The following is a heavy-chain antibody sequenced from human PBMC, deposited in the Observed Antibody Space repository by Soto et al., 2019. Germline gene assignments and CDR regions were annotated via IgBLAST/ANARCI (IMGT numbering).Heavy chain of an antibody. CDR2: LSPYNGHT. CDR1: GYTINNYG. V-gene: IGHV1-18*01. CDR3: ARHRIFFVY. Sequence: QDQLVQSGAEEKKPGASVKVSCKASGYTINNYGITWVRQAPAQGLEGMGWLSPYNGHTNYAQKLQVRVNMTTDKAKRTAYMELRSLRADDTAVYHCARHRIFFVYWGQGTLVTVSS. J-gene: IGHJ4*02.